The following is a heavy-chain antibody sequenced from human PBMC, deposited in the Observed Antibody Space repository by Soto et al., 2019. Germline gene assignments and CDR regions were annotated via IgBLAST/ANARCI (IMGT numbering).Heavy chain of an antibody. CDR2: ISSSSSYI. D-gene: IGHD6-19*01. CDR3: ARARRASSGWRSGLRY. J-gene: IGHJ4*02. V-gene: IGHV3-21*01. CDR1: GFTFSSYS. Sequence: GGSLRLSCAASGFTFSSYSMNWVRQAPGKGLEWVSSISSSSSYIYYADSVKGRFTISRDNAKNSLYLQMNSLRAEDTAVYYCARARRASSGWRSGLRYWGQGTLVTVSS.